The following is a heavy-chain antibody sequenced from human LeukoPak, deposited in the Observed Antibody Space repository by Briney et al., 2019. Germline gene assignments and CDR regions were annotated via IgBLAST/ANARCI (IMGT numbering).Heavy chain of an antibody. CDR1: GFTFSSYG. CDR3: ARDLVVRGRWSWFDP. D-gene: IGHD3-10*01. V-gene: IGHV3-30*02. J-gene: IGHJ5*02. CDR2: IRYDGSNK. Sequence: GGSLRLSCAASGFTFSSYGMHWVRQAPGKGLEWVAFIRYDGSNKYYADSVKGRFTISRDNAKNSLYLQMNSLRAEDTAVYYCARDLVVRGRWSWFDPRGHGTLVSVTS.